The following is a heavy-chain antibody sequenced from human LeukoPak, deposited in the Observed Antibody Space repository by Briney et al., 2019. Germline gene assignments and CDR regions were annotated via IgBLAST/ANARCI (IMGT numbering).Heavy chain of an antibody. Sequence: GGSLRLSCAASGFTFDDYAMHWVRQAPGKGLEWVSLISWDGGSTYYADSVKGRFTNSRDNSKNSLYLQMNSLRAEDTALYYCAKGLVSGSYYYFDYWGQGTLVTVSS. J-gene: IGHJ4*02. CDR1: GFTFDDYA. CDR2: ISWDGGST. D-gene: IGHD1-26*01. V-gene: IGHV3-43D*03. CDR3: AKGLVSGSYYYFDY.